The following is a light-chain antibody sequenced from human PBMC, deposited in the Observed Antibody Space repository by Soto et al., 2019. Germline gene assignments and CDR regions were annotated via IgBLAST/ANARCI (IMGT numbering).Light chain of an antibody. V-gene: IGKV3-20*01. CDR2: GAS. CDR3: QQYRNSPWT. J-gene: IGKJ1*01. Sequence: EIVLTQSPGTLSLSPGDRATLSCRASQSVSGSSLAWYQQKLGQAPRLLIYGASSSATAIPDRFSGSGSGTDFTRTISRLEPEDFAVYYCQQYRNSPWTFGQGTKMEIK. CDR1: QSVSGSS.